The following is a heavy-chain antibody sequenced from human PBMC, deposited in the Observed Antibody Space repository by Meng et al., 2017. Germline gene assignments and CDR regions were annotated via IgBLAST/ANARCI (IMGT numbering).Heavy chain of an antibody. CDR3: ASFYDIPNWFDP. CDR2: ISYDGSNK. V-gene: IGHV3-30*01. Sequence: GGSLRLSCAASGFTFSSYAMHWVRQAPGKGLEWGAVISYDGSNKYYADSVKGRFTISRDNSKNTLYLQMNSLRAEDTAVYYCASFYDIPNWFDPWGQGTLVTVSS. J-gene: IGHJ5*02. CDR1: GFTFSSYA. D-gene: IGHD3-9*01.